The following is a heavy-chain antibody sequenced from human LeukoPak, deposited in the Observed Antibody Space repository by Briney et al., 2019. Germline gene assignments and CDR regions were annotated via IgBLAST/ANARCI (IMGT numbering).Heavy chain of an antibody. CDR1: GFTFSSYG. V-gene: IGHV3-30*18. J-gene: IGHJ4*02. CDR2: ISYDGSNK. Sequence: GGSLRLSCAASGFTFSSYGMHWVRQAPGKGLEWVAVISYDGSNKYYADSVEGRFTISRDNSKNTLYLQMNSLRAEDTAVYYCAKSTGGGIDDPTSLWGQGTLVTVSS. CDR3: AKSTGGGIDDPTSL. D-gene: IGHD6-13*01.